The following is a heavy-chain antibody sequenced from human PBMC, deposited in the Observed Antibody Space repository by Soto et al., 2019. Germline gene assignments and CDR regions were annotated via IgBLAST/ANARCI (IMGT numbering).Heavy chain of an antibody. CDR3: ARERGTYDYWYGMDV. CDR1: SSYA. D-gene: IGHD3-3*01. Sequence: QVQLVESGGGVVQPGNSLRLSCAAFSSYAMHWVRQAPGKGLEWVAIISYDGRSIFYADSVKGRFTISRDNSENTLYLQMNSLRGDDTAVYYCARERGTYDYWYGMDVW. CDR2: ISYDGRSI. V-gene: IGHV3-30*04. J-gene: IGHJ6*01.